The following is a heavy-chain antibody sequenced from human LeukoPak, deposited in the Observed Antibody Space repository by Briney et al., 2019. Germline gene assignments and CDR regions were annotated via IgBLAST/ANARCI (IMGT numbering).Heavy chain of an antibody. CDR3: ARGGSIAARPTRFDP. D-gene: IGHD6-6*01. J-gene: IGHJ5*02. Sequence: LETLSLTCTVSGGSISSYYWSWIRQPPGKGLEWIGEINHSGSTNYNPSLKSRVTISVDTSKNQFSLKLSSVTAADTAVYYCARGGSIAARPTRFDPWGQGTLVTVSS. CDR2: INHSGST. V-gene: IGHV4-34*01. CDR1: GGSISSYY.